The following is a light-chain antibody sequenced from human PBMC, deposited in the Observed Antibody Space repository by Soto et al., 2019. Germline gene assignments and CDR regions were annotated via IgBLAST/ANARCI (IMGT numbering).Light chain of an antibody. J-gene: IGKJ1*01. CDR3: QQYNSYSSWT. Sequence: ETVLTQSPATLSLSPGERATLSCRASRSISTYLAWYQQKPGQAPRLLIYEALNRATGIPDRFSGSGSGTEFTPTISSLQTDDFATYYCQQYNSYSSWTFGQGTKV. V-gene: IGKV3-11*01. CDR1: RSISTY. CDR2: EAL.